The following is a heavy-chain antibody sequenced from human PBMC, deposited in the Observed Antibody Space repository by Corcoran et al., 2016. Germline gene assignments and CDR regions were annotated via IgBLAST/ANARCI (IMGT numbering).Heavy chain of an antibody. CDR1: GYTFTSYD. D-gene: IGHD5-18*01. CDR2: MNPNSGNT. CDR3: GSGTLWDTALVERLDFDY. V-gene: IGHV1-8*01. Sequence: QVQLVQSGAEVKKPGASVKVSCKASGYTFTSYDINWVRQATGQGLEWMGWMNPNSGNTGYAQKFQGRVTMTRNTSISTAYMELSSLRSEDTAVYYGGSGTLWDTALVERLDFDYGSQGTLVTVAS. J-gene: IGHJ4*02.